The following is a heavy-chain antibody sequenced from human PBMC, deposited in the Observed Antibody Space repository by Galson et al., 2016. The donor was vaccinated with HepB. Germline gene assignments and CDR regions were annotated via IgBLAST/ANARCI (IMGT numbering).Heavy chain of an antibody. CDR2: VSGSGDKT. V-gene: IGHV3-23*01. D-gene: IGHD1-26*01. CDR1: RFTFSSYA. J-gene: IGHJ4*02. Sequence: SLRLSCAASRFTFSSYAMSWVRQAPGKGLEWVSVVSGSGDKTYYADPVKARFTISRDNSKNTLYLQMNSLRAEDTAVYYCAKDLYSGSYGYFDYWGQGTMVTVSS. CDR3: AKDLYSGSYGYFDY.